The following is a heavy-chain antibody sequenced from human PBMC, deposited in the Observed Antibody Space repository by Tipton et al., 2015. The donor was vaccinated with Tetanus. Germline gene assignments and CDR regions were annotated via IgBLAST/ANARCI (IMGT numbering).Heavy chain of an antibody. CDR1: GGSISSGGYF. CDR3: ARGGDNLTFQRPTGRWFDP. D-gene: IGHD1-1*01. V-gene: IGHV4-31*03. J-gene: IGHJ5*02. CDR2: ISSRGST. Sequence: TLSLTCTVSGGSISSGGYFWSWIRQHPGKGLESIGCISSRGSTYYNPSLTSRVSISVDTSKNQFSLKLTSVTAADTAIYYCARGGDNLTFQRPTGRWFDPWGHGTLVTVSS.